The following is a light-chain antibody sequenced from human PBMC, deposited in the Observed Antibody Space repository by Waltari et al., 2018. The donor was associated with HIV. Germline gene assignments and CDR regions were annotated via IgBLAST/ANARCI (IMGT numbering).Light chain of an antibody. J-gene: IGKJ1*01. Sequence: DIVMTQSPNSLSVSLGEGASINCKSSQSLLYSPNNRNFLGWYQQKPRHPPKLLMYWASSRESGVPARFSGSGSGTSFTLTINNFQPDDVATYYCQQYFSTPWTFGQGTRV. CDR2: WAS. CDR3: QQYFSTPWT. CDR1: QSLLYSPNNRNF. V-gene: IGKV4-1*01.